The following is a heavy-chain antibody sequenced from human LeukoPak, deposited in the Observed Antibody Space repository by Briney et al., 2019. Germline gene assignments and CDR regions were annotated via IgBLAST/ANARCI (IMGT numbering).Heavy chain of an antibody. V-gene: IGHV3-74*01. CDR3: ARDLYGPDY. J-gene: IGHJ4*02. D-gene: IGHD4-17*01. Sequence: GGSLRLSCAASGFTFRNSWMHWVRQAPGKGLVWVSRVTSDGSTTSYADSVKGRFTISRDNAENTLYPQMNGLRVEDTAVYYCARDLYGPDYWGQGTLVTVSS. CDR1: GFTFRNSW. CDR2: VTSDGSTT.